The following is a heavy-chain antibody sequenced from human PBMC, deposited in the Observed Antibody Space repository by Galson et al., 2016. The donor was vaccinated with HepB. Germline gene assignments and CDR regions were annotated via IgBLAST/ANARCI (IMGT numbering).Heavy chain of an antibody. V-gene: IGHV3-48*02. CDR1: GFSFSSYS. CDR2: ISSSSHAI. J-gene: IGHJ2*01. Sequence: SLRLSCAVSGFSFSSYSMQWVRQAPGKGLEWISYISSSSHAIYYADSVKGRFTISRDNVKNSLFLQMDSLRDEDTAAYYCSRGNGGTFDLWGRGTLVTVSS. D-gene: IGHD2-15*01. CDR3: SRGNGGTFDL.